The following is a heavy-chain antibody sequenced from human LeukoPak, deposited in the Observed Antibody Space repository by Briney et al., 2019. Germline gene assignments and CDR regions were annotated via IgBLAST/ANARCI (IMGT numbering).Heavy chain of an antibody. J-gene: IGHJ4*02. CDR1: GFTFSSYA. CDR2: ISYDGSNK. V-gene: IGHV3-30*01. D-gene: IGHD4-23*01. Sequence: PGRSLRLSCAASGFTFSSYAMHWVRQAPGKGLERVAVISYDGSNKYYADSVKGRFTISRDNSKNTLYLQMNSLRAEDTAVYYCARAKGSGTSLVDYWGQGTLVTVSS. CDR3: ARAKGSGTSLVDY.